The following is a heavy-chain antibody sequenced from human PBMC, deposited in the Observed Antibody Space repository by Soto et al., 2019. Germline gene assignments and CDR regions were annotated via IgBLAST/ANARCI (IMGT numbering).Heavy chain of an antibody. CDR3: NTFRGEESGRPRLVDY. D-gene: IGHD3-10*01. CDR2: IKSRHDGGTT. J-gene: IGHJ4*02. CDR1: GLIFANAW. V-gene: IGHV3-15*07. Sequence: EVRLAESGGGLIKPGGSVRLSCVASGLIFANAWMHWVRQAPRKGLEWLGRIKSRHDGGTTDYAAPVKGRVTISRDDSKNTAYLQISGLRTEDTGVYFCNTFRGEESGRPRLVDYWGQGTLVTVSS.